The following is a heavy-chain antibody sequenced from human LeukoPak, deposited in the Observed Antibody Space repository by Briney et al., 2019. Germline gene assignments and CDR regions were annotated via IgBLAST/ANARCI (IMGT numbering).Heavy chain of an antibody. D-gene: IGHD6-19*01. Sequence: GESLKISCKGSGYRFTSYWIGWVRQMPGKGLEWMGIIYPGDSDTRYSPSFQGQVTISADKSISTAYLQWSSLKASDTAMYYCARHQTRYSSGWSAGEVDYWGQGTLVTVSS. CDR2: IYPGDSDT. J-gene: IGHJ4*02. V-gene: IGHV5-51*01. CDR3: ARHQTRYSSGWSAGEVDY. CDR1: GYRFTSYW.